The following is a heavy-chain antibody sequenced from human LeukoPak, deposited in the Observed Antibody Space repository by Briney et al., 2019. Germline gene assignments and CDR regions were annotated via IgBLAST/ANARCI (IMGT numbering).Heavy chain of an antibody. Sequence: PGGSLRLSCAASGFTFSNYWMNWVRQAPGKGLEWVANIKQDGSEKYYVDSVKGRFTVSRDNAKNSLYLQMNSLRAEDTAVYYCAKHENSGYYPTYYFAYWGQGTLVSV. CDR2: IKQDGSEK. D-gene: IGHD3-22*01. V-gene: IGHV3-7*02. J-gene: IGHJ4*02. CDR3: AKHENSGYYPTYYFAY. CDR1: GFTFSNYW.